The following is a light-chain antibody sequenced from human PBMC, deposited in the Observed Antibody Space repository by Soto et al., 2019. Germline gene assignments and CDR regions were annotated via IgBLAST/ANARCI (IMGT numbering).Light chain of an antibody. V-gene: IGKV3-15*01. J-gene: IGKJ1*01. Sequence: EIVMTQSPATLSVSPRERATLSCRASQSVSSNLAWYQQKPGQAPRLLIYGASTRATGIPARFSGSGSGTEFTLTISSLQSEDFAVYYCQQCNNWPPWTFGQGTKVEIK. CDR3: QQCNNWPPWT. CDR1: QSVSSN. CDR2: GAS.